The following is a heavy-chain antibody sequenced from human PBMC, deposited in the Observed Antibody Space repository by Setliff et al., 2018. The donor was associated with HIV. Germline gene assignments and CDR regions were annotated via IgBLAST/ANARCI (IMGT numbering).Heavy chain of an antibody. V-gene: IGHV3-30*02. J-gene: IGHJ4*02. CDR2: IWYDGSHE. D-gene: IGHD6-13*01. CDR1: GFIFDRYG. Sequence: PGESLKISCAASGFIFDRYGMHWVRQAPGKGLEWVALIWYDGSHETYADSVRGRFSISRDNSKNTLYLQMDSLRPEDTGFYSCAKGPFTSSWYGFDYWGQGALVTVSS. CDR3: AKGPFTSSWYGFDY.